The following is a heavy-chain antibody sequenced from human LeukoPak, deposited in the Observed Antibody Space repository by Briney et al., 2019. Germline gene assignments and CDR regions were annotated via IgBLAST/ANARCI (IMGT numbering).Heavy chain of an antibody. Sequence: PGGSLRLSCAASGFIFSNHGMNWVRQAPGKGLEWVSTISGSGDSTYYADSVKGRFTISRDNSKNTLYLQMNSLRVEDTAAYYCAKGAYYGDWGQGTLVTVSS. D-gene: IGHD3-3*01. V-gene: IGHV3-23*01. J-gene: IGHJ4*02. CDR1: GFIFSNHG. CDR3: AKGAYYGD. CDR2: ISGSGDST.